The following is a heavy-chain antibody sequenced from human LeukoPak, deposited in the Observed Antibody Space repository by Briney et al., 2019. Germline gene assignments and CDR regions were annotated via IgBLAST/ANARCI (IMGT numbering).Heavy chain of an antibody. Sequence: GGSLRLSCAASGFTFSSYWMHWVRQAPGKGLVWVSRINSDGSSTSYADSVKGRFTISRDNARNTLYLQMNSLRAEDTAVYYCARGGPYSKDAFDIWGQGTMVTVSS. D-gene: IGHD6-13*01. V-gene: IGHV3-74*01. CDR1: GFTFSSYW. CDR3: ARGGPYSKDAFDI. CDR2: INSDGSST. J-gene: IGHJ3*02.